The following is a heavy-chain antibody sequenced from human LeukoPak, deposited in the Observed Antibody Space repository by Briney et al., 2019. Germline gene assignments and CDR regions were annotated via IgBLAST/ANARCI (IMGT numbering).Heavy chain of an antibody. CDR1: EFIFSNYD. CDR3: ARARGAFCGGDCYSESYYFDY. CDR2: ISSSGSTI. V-gene: IGHV3-48*03. Sequence: GGSLRLSCAASEFIFSNYDMNWVRQAPGKGPEWLSYISSSGSTIYYADSVKGRFTISRDNAKNSLYLQMNSLRAEDTAVYYCARARGAFCGGDCYSESYYFDYWGQGTLVTVSS. D-gene: IGHD2-21*02. J-gene: IGHJ4*02.